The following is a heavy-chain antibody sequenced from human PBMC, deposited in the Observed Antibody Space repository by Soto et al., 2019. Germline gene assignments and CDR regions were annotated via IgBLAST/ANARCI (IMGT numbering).Heavy chain of an antibody. CDR2: IKSWSDGGTT. CDR1: GFTFKNAW. V-gene: IGHV3-15*01. Sequence: EGQLVESGGGLVEPGETLRLSCAASGFTFKNAWMSWVRQAPGKGLEWVGRIKSWSDGGTTDYGAPEKGRFSISRDDAKNTLSLQMNSLRTEDTAVYYCTTGTTVAKYYFDFWGQGTLVTVSS. CDR3: TTGTTVAKYYFDF. J-gene: IGHJ4*02. D-gene: IGHD1-1*01.